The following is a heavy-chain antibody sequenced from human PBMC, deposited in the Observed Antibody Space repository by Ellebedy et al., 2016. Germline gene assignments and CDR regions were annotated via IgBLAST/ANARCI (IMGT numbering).Heavy chain of an antibody. J-gene: IGHJ4*02. CDR3: ARDHQRGSYLGY. CDR2: TYYRSKWYN. V-gene: IGHV6-1*01. Sequence: SQTLSLTCAISGDSVSSDSTSWSWIRQSPSRGLEWLGRTYYRSKWYNDYAVPVKSRLTINPDTSKNQFSLPLNSVTPEDTAVYYCARDHQRGSYLGYWGQGILVTVSS. CDR1: GDSVSSDSTS. D-gene: IGHD1-26*01.